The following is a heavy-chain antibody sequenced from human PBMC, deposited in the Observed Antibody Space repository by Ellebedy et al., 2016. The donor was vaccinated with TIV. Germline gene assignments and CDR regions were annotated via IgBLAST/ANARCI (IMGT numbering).Heavy chain of an antibody. CDR1: GYTFTGYY. D-gene: IGHD3-10*01. J-gene: IGHJ4*02. Sequence: AASVKVSCKASGYTFTGYYMHWVRQAPGQGLEWMGWINPNSGGTNYAQKFQGRVTMTRDTSISTAYMELSRLRSDDTAVYYCARVRGSGFYYFDYWGQGTLVTVSS. CDR3: ARVRGSGFYYFDY. V-gene: IGHV1-2*02. CDR2: INPNSGGT.